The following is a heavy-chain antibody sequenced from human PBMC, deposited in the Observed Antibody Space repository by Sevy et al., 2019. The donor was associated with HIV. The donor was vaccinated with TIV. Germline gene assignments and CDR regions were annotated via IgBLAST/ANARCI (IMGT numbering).Heavy chain of an antibody. CDR1: EFTFSSYS. CDR3: AREGSYGYQNAFDI. D-gene: IGHD5-18*01. J-gene: IGHJ3*02. CDR2: ISSSSSTI. Sequence: GGSLRLSCAASEFTFSSYSMNWVRQAPGKGLEWVSYISSSSSTIYYADSVKGRFTISRDNAKNSLYLQMNSLRDEDTAVYYCAREGSYGYQNAFDIWGQGTMVTVSS. V-gene: IGHV3-48*02.